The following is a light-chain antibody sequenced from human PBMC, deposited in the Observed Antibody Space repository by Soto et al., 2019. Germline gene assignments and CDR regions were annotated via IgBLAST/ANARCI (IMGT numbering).Light chain of an antibody. Sequence: EIVLTQSPGTLSLSPGERATLSCRASQSVSSSYLAWYQQKPGHAPRPLIYGASSRAIGIPDRLSGSGSGTDFTLTISRLEPEDFAVYYCQQYGSSPWTFGQGTKVEIK. CDR3: QQYGSSPWT. CDR2: GAS. V-gene: IGKV3-20*01. J-gene: IGKJ1*01. CDR1: QSVSSSY.